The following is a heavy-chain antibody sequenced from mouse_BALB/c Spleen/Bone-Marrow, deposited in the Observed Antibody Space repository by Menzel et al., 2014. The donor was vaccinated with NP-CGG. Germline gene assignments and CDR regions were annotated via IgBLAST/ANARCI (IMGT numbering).Heavy chain of an antibody. CDR2: IYGDNTT. CDR1: GIDLNRAA. D-gene: IGHD5-1*01. Sequence: LEESGGRLVTPGTPLTLTCTVSGIDLNRAAMRWVRQAPGEGLEWIGTIYGDNTTSYANWALGRFTISKTSTTVDLRITSPTTEDTATYFCARLVHSTSNLWGQGTLVTVSS. V-gene: IGHV5-6-5*01. J-gene: IGHJ3*02. CDR3: ARLVHSTSNL.